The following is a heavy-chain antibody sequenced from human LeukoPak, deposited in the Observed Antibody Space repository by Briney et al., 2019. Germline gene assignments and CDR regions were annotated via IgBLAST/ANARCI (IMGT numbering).Heavy chain of an antibody. CDR3: ARRYPIAAAGPSPSRPPSNYFDY. J-gene: IGHJ4*02. Sequence: SETLSLTCAVYGGSFSGYYWSWIRQPPGKGLEWIGEINHSGSTNYNPSLKSRVTISVDTSKNQFSLKLSSVTAADTAVYYCARRYPIAAAGPSPSRPPSNYFDYWGQGTLVTVSS. CDR2: INHSGST. D-gene: IGHD6-13*01. CDR1: GGSFSGYY. V-gene: IGHV4-34*01.